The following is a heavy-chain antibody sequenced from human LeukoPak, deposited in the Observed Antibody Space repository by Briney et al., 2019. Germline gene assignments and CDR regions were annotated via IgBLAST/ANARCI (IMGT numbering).Heavy chain of an antibody. CDR1: GGSISSYY. Sequence: SETLSLTCTVSGGSISSYYWSWIRQPPGKGLEWIGYIYTSGSTNYNPSLKSRVTISVDTSKNQFSLKLSSVTAADTAVYYCARQAFGTHSSSWVYYYYYMDVWGKGTTVTVSS. V-gene: IGHV4-4*09. CDR2: IYTSGST. CDR3: ARQAFGTHSSSWVYYYYYMDV. J-gene: IGHJ6*03. D-gene: IGHD6-13*01.